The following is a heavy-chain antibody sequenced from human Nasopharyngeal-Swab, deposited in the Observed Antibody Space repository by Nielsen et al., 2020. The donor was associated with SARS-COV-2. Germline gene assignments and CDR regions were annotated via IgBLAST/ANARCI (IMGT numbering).Heavy chain of an antibody. V-gene: IGHV3-48*03. CDR1: GFTFSSYE. J-gene: IGHJ5*02. CDR2: ISSSGSTI. Sequence: GESLKISCAASGFTFSSYEMNWVRQAPGKGLEWVSYISSSGSTIYYADSVKGRFTISRDNAKNSLYLQMNSLRAEDTAVYYCARKGLYDSSGYPFDPWGQGTPVTVSS. CDR3: ARKGLYDSSGYPFDP. D-gene: IGHD3-22*01.